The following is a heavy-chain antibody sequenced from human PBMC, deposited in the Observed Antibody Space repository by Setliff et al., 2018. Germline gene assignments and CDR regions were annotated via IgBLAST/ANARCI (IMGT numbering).Heavy chain of an antibody. CDR2: INPGNGNT. J-gene: IGHJ6*03. Sequence: GASVKVSCKASGYTFTDYAMHWVRQAPGQRLEWMGWINPGNGNTKYSRKFQGRVTITRDTSASTAYMELSSPRSEDTAVYYCARDKGYDSSGYYFYYYYYMDVWGKGTTVTVSS. CDR3: ARDKGYDSSGYYFYYYYYMDV. V-gene: IGHV1-3*01. D-gene: IGHD3-22*01. CDR1: GYTFTDYA.